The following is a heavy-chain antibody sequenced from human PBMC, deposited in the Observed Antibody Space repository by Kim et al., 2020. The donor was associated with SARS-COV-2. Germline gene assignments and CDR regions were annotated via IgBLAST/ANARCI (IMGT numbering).Heavy chain of an antibody. J-gene: IGHJ4*02. CDR2: T. D-gene: IGHD2-15*01. V-gene: IGHV4-59*01. CDR3: ARARVVTSFDY. Sequence: TNYTPSLESRVTIAVDTSNNQFALKLSSVTAATTAVYYCARARVVTSFDYWGPGTLVTVSS.